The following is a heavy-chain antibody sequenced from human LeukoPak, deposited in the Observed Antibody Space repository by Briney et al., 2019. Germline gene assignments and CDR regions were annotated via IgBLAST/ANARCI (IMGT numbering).Heavy chain of an antibody. CDR2: IYYSGST. CDR1: GGSIRNYY. Sequence: PSETLSLTCTVSGGSIRNYYWGWIRQPPGKGLEWIGYIYYSGSTNYSPSLKSRLTISVDTSKNQFSLKLSSVTAADTAVYYCARTYGSSGLGYFDLWGRGTLVTVSS. V-gene: IGHV4-59*01. D-gene: IGHD6-13*01. CDR3: ARTYGSSGLGYFDL. J-gene: IGHJ2*01.